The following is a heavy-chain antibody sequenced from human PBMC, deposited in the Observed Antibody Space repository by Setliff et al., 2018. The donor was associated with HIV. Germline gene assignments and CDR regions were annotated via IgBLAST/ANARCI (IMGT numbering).Heavy chain of an antibody. CDR2: ISTFNGNT. D-gene: IGHD2-15*01. Sequence: SVKVSCKASGYTFTDYNIAWLRQAPGQGLEWVGWISTFNGNTDSAQRLQGRVTMTTDTSTSTAYMELRSLRSDDRAVYYCARAAYCSGGVCFHRPYFDQWGQGSLVTVSS. CDR3: ARAAYCSGGVCFHRPYFDQ. CDR1: GYTFTDYN. J-gene: IGHJ4*02. V-gene: IGHV1-18*01.